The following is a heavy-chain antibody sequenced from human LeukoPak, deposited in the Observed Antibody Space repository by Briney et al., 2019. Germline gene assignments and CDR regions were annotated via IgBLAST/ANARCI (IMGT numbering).Heavy chain of an antibody. V-gene: IGHV4-34*01. CDR1: GGSFSGYY. J-gene: IGHJ4*02. CDR2: INHSGST. D-gene: IGHD3-22*01. Sequence: NPSETLSLTCAVYGGSFSGYYWSWIRQPPGKGLEWIGEINHSGSTNYNPSLKSRVTISVDTSKNQFSLKLSSVTAADTAVYYCARGRRYNHYYHSNTRGNYFDYWGQGTLVTVSS. CDR3: ARGRRYNHYYHSNTRGNYFDY.